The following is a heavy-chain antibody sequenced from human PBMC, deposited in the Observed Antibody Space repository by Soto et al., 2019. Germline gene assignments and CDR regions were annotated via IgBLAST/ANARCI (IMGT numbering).Heavy chain of an antibody. Sequence: EVQLLESGGGLVQPGGSLRLSCTASGFTFSSYAMSWVRQAPGKGLEWVSAISGSGGSTYYADSVKGRFTISRDNSKNTLYLQMNSLRAKDTAVYYCATSKVDSSGYYTFDYWGQGTLVTVSA. J-gene: IGHJ4*02. D-gene: IGHD3-22*01. CDR2: ISGSGGST. CDR1: GFTFSSYA. V-gene: IGHV3-23*01. CDR3: ATSKVDSSGYYTFDY.